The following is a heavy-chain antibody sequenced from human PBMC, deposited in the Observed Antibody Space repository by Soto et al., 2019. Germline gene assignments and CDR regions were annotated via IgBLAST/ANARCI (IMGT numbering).Heavy chain of an antibody. CDR2: IWYDGSNK. V-gene: IGHV3-33*01. CDR3: AREGITGTTGYFDY. D-gene: IGHD1-7*01. J-gene: IGHJ4*02. CDR1: GFTFRSYG. Sequence: QVQLVESGGGVVQPGRSLRISCAASGFTFRSYGMHWVRQAPGKGLEWVALIWYDGSNKYYADSVKGRFTISSDNSKNTLYLQMSSLRAEDTAVYYCAREGITGTTGYFDYWGQGTLVTVSS.